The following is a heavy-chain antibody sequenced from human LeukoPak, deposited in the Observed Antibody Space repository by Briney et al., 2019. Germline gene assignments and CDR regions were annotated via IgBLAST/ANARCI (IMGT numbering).Heavy chain of an antibody. D-gene: IGHD6-19*01. CDR1: GGSFSGYY. J-gene: IGHJ4*02. CDR2: INHSGST. V-gene: IGHV4-34*01. CDR3: AREEQWLVRGYFDY. Sequence: SETLSLTCAVYGGSFSGYYWSWIRQPPGKGLEWIGEINHSGSTNYNPSLKSRVTISVDTSKNQFSLKLSSVTAADTAVYYCAREEQWLVRGYFDYWGQGTLVTVSS.